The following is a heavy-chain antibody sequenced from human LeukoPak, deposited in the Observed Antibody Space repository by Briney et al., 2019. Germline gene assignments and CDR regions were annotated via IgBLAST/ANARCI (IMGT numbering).Heavy chain of an antibody. J-gene: IGHJ4*02. CDR3: ARSMHPGIAVAAPTVGY. Sequence: GGSLRLSCAASGFTFSSYSMNWVRQAPGKGLEWVSSISSSSSYIYYADSVKGRFTISRDNAKNSLYLQMNSLRAEDTAVYYCARSMHPGIAVAAPTVGYWGQGTLVTVSS. CDR1: GFTFSSYS. D-gene: IGHD6-19*01. CDR2: ISSSSSYI. V-gene: IGHV3-21*01.